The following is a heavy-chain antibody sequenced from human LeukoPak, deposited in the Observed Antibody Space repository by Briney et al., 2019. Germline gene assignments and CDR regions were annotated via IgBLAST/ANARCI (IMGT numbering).Heavy chain of an antibody. V-gene: IGHV4-34*01. J-gene: IGHJ4*02. CDR2: INHSGYT. Sequence: SETLSLTCAVSGVSFDDYYRSWVRQTPGKGLEWIGEINHSGYTNDSPSLKSRVTLSIDTSRKQFSLNLRSVTVADTGIYYCTRMTAGHDYWGQGTLVTVSS. CDR1: GVSFDDYY. CDR3: TRMTAGHDY. D-gene: IGHD2-21*02.